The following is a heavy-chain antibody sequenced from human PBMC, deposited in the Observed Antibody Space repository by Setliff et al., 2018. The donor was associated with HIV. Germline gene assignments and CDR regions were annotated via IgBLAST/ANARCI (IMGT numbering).Heavy chain of an antibody. D-gene: IGHD3-3*01. CDR2: INHDRTT. Sequence: PSETLSLTCAVYDGSFSGYYWSWIRQTPGKGLEWIGEINHDRTTNYNPSLKSRVTISVDTSKNQFSLTLNSVTASDTSVYYCARGSRQLTIFGVVFKTNYYFMDVWGKGTAVTVSS. V-gene: IGHV4-34*01. J-gene: IGHJ6*03. CDR1: DGSFSGYY. CDR3: ARGSRQLTIFGVVFKTNYYFMDV.